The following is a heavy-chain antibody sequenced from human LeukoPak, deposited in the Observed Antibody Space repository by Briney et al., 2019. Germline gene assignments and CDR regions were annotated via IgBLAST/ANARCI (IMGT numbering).Heavy chain of an antibody. V-gene: IGHV3-53*01. Sequence: GGSLRLSCAASGFTVSSNYMSWVRQAPGKGLEWVPVIYSGGSTYYADSVKGRFTISRDNSKNTLYLQMNSLRAEDTAVYYCASEGLVTLSNAFDIWGQGTMVTVSS. CDR3: ASEGLVTLSNAFDI. CDR1: GFTVSSNY. D-gene: IGHD2-21*02. J-gene: IGHJ3*02. CDR2: IYSGGST.